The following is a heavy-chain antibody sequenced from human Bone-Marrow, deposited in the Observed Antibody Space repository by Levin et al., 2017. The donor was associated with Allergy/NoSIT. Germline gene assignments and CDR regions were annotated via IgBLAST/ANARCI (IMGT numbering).Heavy chain of an antibody. D-gene: IGHD2-8*02. CDR1: GFTFSIYS. V-gene: IGHV3-21*01. CDR3: ARGIIGDVRVAHKEAFDI. CDR2: ISSSGSDM. J-gene: IGHJ3*02. Sequence: GESLKISCTVSGFTFSIYSINWVRQAPGKGLEWVSSISSSGSDMYYVDSVRGRFTISRDNAKNSLTPQMNSLRAEDTAVYYCARGIIGDVRVAHKEAFDIWGQGTMVSVSS.